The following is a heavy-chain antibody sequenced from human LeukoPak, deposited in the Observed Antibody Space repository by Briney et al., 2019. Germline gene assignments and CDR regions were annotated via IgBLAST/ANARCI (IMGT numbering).Heavy chain of an antibody. CDR3: ASEQRGGAFDI. CDR1: GFTFSSYS. Sequence: GGSLRLSCAASGFTFSSYSMNWVRQAPGKGLEWVSSISSSSSYIYYADSVEGRFTISRDNAKNSLYLQMNSLRAEDTAVYYCASEQRGGAFDIWGQGTMVTVSS. D-gene: IGHD3-16*01. J-gene: IGHJ3*02. V-gene: IGHV3-21*01. CDR2: ISSSSSYI.